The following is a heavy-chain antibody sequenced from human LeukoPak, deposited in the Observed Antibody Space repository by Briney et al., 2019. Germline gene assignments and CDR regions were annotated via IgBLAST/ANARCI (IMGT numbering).Heavy chain of an antibody. D-gene: IGHD2-2*01. J-gene: IGHJ4*02. Sequence: GASVRVSCTVSGYTLTELSMHWVRQAPGKGREWMGGFDPEDGETIYAQKFQGRVTMTEDTSTATAYMELSSLRSEDTAVYYCATSPAHCSSTSCYWGFDYWGQATLVTVSS. CDR3: ATSPAHCSSTSCYWGFDY. CDR2: FDPEDGET. V-gene: IGHV1-24*01. CDR1: GYTLTELS.